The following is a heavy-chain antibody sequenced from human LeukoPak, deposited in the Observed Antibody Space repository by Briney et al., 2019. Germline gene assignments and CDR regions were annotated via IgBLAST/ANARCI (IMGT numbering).Heavy chain of an antibody. V-gene: IGHV4-59*08. CDR3: ARGIVVVPAAIGDAFDI. D-gene: IGHD2-2*01. J-gene: IGHJ3*02. CDR2: IYYSGST. CDR1: GGSISSYY. Sequence: PSETLSLTCTVSGGSISSYYWSWIRQPPGKGLEWIGYIYYSGSTNYNPSLKSRVTISVDTSKNQFSLKLSSVTAADTAVYYCARGIVVVPAAIGDAFDIWGQGTMVTVSS.